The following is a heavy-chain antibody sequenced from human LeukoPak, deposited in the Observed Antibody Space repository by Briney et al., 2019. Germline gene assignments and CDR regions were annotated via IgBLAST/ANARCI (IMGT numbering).Heavy chain of an antibody. CDR2: IIPILGIA. V-gene: IGHV1-69*04. CDR1: GGTFSSYA. J-gene: IGHJ5*02. CDR3: ARGVKSSWPIRRVNWSDP. Sequence: ASVKVSCKASGGTFSSYAISWVRQAPGQGLEWMGRIIPILGIANYAQKFQGRVTITADKSTSTAYMELSSLRSEDTAVYYCARGVKSSWPIRRVNWSDPWGQGTLVTVSS. D-gene: IGHD6-13*01.